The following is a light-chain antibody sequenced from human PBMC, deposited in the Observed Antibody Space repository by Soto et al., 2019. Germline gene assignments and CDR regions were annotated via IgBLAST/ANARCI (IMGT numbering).Light chain of an antibody. CDR3: QQYGSSPVT. V-gene: IGKV3-20*01. CDR2: GAS. Sequence: EIVLTQSPGTVSLSPGERATLSCRARQSINSTYLAWYHQKPGQAPRLLIYGASTRATGIPDRFSGSASGTDFTLTISRLEPEDFAVYYCQQYGSSPVTFGGGTKVEIK. CDR1: QSINSTY. J-gene: IGKJ4*01.